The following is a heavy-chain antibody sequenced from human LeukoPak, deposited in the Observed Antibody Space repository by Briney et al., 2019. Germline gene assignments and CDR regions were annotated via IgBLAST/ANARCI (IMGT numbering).Heavy chain of an antibody. J-gene: IGHJ4*02. CDR1: GYTFSSYA. D-gene: IGHD2-15*01. Sequence: PGGSLTLSCAVSGYTFSSYAMSWVRQAQGTGIELDSSITDNGSGTYYADSRKDRFTISRDNSKNTLYLQMNSLRAEDTAVYYWAKRALVEAVKYFDYWGQGTLVTVSS. CDR3: AKRALVEAVKYFDY. V-gene: IGHV3-23*01. CDR2: ITDNGSGT.